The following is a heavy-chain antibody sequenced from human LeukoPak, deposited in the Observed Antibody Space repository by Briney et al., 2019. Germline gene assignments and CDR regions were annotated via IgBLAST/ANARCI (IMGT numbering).Heavy chain of an antibody. CDR3: ARWALGYCSSTSCYSFDY. CDR1: GGSFSGYY. Sequence: SETLSLTCAVYGGSFSGYYWSWIRQPPGKGLEWIGEINHSGSTNYNPSLKSRVTISVDTSKNQFSLKLSSVTAADTAVYYCARWALGYCSSTSCYSFDYWGQGTLVTVSS. V-gene: IGHV4-34*01. D-gene: IGHD2-2*01. J-gene: IGHJ4*02. CDR2: INHSGST.